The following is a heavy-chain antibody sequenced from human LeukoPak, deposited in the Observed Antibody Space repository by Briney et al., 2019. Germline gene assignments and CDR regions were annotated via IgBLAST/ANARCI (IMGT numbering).Heavy chain of an antibody. Sequence: PGGSLRLSCAASGFTFSSYAMTWVRQAPGKGLQWVSAISSSGGSTYYADSVKGRFTISRDNSKSTLFLQMNSLRAEDTAVYYCAKDSFRSSSGVDPWGQGTLVTVSS. D-gene: IGHD6-19*01. CDR2: ISSSGGST. CDR3: AKDSFRSSSGVDP. J-gene: IGHJ5*02. V-gene: IGHV3-23*01. CDR1: GFTFSSYA.